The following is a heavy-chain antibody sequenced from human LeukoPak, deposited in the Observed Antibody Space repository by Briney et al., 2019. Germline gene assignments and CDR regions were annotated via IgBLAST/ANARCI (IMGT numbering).Heavy chain of an antibody. Sequence: SVKVSCKASAGTFTSYAISWVRQAPGQGLEWMGGIIPIFGTANYAQKFQGRVTITADESTSTAYMELSSLRSEDTAVYYCAVAARQAYWGQGTLVTVSS. CDR3: AVAARQAY. V-gene: IGHV1-69*13. J-gene: IGHJ4*02. CDR1: AGTFTSYA. CDR2: IIPIFGTA. D-gene: IGHD6-6*01.